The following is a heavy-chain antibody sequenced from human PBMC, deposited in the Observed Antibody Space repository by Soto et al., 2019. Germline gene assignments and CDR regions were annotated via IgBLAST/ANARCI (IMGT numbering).Heavy chain of an antibody. CDR3: ASEERGCRGVITHFFDY. Sequence: QVQLVQSGAEVKKPGSSVKVSCKASGGTFSSYTISWVRQAPGQGREWMGRIIPILGIANYAQKFQGRVTITADKSTSTAYMELSSLRSEDTAVYYCASEERGCRGVITHFFDYWGQGTLVTVSS. D-gene: IGHD3-10*01. V-gene: IGHV1-69*02. J-gene: IGHJ4*02. CDR1: GGTFSSYT. CDR2: IIPILGIA.